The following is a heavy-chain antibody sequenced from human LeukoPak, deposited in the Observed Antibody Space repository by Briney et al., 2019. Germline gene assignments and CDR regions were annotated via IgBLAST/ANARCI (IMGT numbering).Heavy chain of an antibody. J-gene: IGHJ4*02. CDR3: AKSGYNRFDY. V-gene: IGHV3-23*01. CDR1: GFPLSSYA. Sequence: LSGGSLRLSCAVSGFPLSSYAMSWVRQAPGKGLEWVSATSSSDAGTYYADSVKGRFTISRDNSKNTLYLQMNSLRAEDTAVYYCAKSGYNRFDYWGQGTLVTVSS. D-gene: IGHD5-24*01. CDR2: TSSSDAGT.